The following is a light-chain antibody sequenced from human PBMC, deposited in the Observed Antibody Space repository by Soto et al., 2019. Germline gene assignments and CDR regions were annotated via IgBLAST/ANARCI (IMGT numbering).Light chain of an antibody. CDR1: QRVSSRF. CDR2: GTS. J-gene: IGKJ1*01. Sequence: VLTQSPDTLSLSPGERATLSCRASQRVSSRFFAWYQQKPAQAPRLLIYGTSTRAAGIPDRFSGAGSGTDFTLTISRLEPEDFAVYSCQQFGYSLWTFGQGTKVEI. V-gene: IGKV3-20*01. CDR3: QQFGYSLWT.